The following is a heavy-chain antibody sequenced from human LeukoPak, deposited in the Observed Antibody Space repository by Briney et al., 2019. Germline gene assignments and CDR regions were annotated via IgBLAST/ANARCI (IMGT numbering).Heavy chain of an antibody. J-gene: IGHJ4*02. V-gene: IGHV3-30*04. D-gene: IGHD3-9*01. Sequence: PAKSLRLSCAASGLTLSTYAIHCVSQPAGNGLEWVAVISYDVTNKYYADSVTGRFTNSRDNSKNTLYLQTNSLRAEDTAVYYCARDFDGLFFKGYFDYWGQGTLVTVSS. CDR1: GLTLSTYA. CDR2: ISYDVTNK. CDR3: ARDFDGLFFKGYFDY.